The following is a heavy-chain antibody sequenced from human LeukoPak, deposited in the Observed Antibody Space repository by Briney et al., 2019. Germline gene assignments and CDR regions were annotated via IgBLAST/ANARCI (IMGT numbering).Heavy chain of an antibody. D-gene: IGHD2-2*02. Sequence: PGGSLRLSCAASGFTFSDYYMSWIRQAPGKGLEWVSYISSSGTTIHYADSVKGRFTISRDNAKNSLYLQMNSLRAEDTAVYFCARTWSTSCYTSSCGYGMDVWGQGTTVTVSS. CDR3: ARTWSTSCYTSSCGYGMDV. J-gene: IGHJ6*02. CDR2: ISSSGTTI. V-gene: IGHV3-11*01. CDR1: GFTFSDYY.